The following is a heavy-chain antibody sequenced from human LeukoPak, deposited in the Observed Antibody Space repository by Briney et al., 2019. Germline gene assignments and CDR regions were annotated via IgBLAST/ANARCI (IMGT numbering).Heavy chain of an antibody. CDR3: ARDSSHESELYYYDSSGYYYLYYFDY. D-gene: IGHD3-22*01. J-gene: IGHJ4*02. Sequence: GGSLRLSCAASGFTFSSYSMNWVRQAPGKGLEWVSYISSSSSTIYYADSVKGRFTISRDNAKNSLYLQTNSLRAEDTAVYYCARDSSHESELYYYDSSGYYYLYYFDYWGQGTLVTVSS. V-gene: IGHV3-48*01. CDR2: ISSSSSTI. CDR1: GFTFSSYS.